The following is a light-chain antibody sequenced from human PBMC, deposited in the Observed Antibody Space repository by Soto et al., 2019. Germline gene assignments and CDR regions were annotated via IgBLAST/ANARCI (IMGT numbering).Light chain of an antibody. Sequence: QSALTQPPSASGSPGQSVTISCTGTSSDVGGYNYVSWYQQHPGKAPKLMIYEVSKRPSGVPDRFSGSKSGNTASLTVSGLQAEDEADYYCSLYVGATTYVFGTGTKLTVL. CDR1: SSDVGGYNY. CDR2: EVS. J-gene: IGLJ1*01. V-gene: IGLV2-8*01. CDR3: SLYVGATTYV.